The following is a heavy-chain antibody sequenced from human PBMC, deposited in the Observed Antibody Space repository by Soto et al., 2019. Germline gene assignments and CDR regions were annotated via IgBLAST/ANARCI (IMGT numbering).Heavy chain of an antibody. CDR1: GYTFTSYA. Sequence: GASVKVSCKASGYTFTSYAMHWVRQAPGQRLEWMGWINAGNGNTKYSQKFQGRVTITRDTSASTAYMEPSSLRSEDTAVYYCARGAVVYAKYNWFDPWGQGTLVTVSS. J-gene: IGHJ5*02. CDR2: INAGNGNT. V-gene: IGHV1-3*01. D-gene: IGHD2-8*02. CDR3: ARGAVVYAKYNWFDP.